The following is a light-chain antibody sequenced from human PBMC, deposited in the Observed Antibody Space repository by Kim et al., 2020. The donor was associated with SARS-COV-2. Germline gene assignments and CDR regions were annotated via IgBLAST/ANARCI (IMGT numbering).Light chain of an antibody. J-gene: IGKJ1*01. V-gene: IGKV1-5*01. CDR3: QQYDSYSVRT. Sequence: SVGDRVTITCRASQSISTWLAWYQQKPGKAPKLLIYDASNLESGVPSRFSGSGSGTEFTLTISSLQPDDFATYYCQQYDSYSVRTFGQGTKVDIK. CDR2: DAS. CDR1: QSISTW.